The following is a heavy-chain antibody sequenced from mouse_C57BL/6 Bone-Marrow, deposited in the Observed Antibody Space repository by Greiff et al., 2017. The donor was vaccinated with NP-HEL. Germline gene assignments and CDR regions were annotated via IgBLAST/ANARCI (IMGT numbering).Heavy chain of an antibody. CDR3: VRAYYYGSSYHWYFDV. Sequence: EVQGVESGGGLVQPKGSLKLSCAASGFTFNTYAMHWVRQAPGKGLEWVARIRSKSSNYATYYADSVKDRFTISRDDSQSMLYLQMNNLKTEDTAMYYCVRAYYYGSSYHWYFDVWGTGTTVTVSS. D-gene: IGHD1-1*01. J-gene: IGHJ1*03. CDR2: IRSKSSNYAT. CDR1: GFTFNTYA. V-gene: IGHV10-3*01.